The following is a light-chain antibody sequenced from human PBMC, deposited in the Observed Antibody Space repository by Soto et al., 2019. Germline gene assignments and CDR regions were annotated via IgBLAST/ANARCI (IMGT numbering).Light chain of an antibody. V-gene: IGLV1-44*01. J-gene: IGLJ3*02. CDR1: NSNIGSHT. CDR3: SVWDDSLDGWV. CDR2: NNN. Sequence: QSALTQPPSASGTPGQRVTISCSGSNSNIGSHTVNWYQQFPGTAPKLLMYNNNQRPSGVPDRFSGSKSGTSASLAISGLQSEDEADYYCSVWDDSLDGWVFGGGTKLTVL.